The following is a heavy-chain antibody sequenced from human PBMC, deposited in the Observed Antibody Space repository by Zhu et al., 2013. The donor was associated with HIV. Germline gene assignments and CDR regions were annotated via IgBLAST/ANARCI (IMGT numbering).Heavy chain of an antibody. D-gene: IGHD2-2*02. V-gene: IGHV1-8*01. Sequence: QVQLVQSGAEVKKPGASVKVSCKASGYTFTSYDINWVRQATGQGLEWMGWMNPNSGNTGYAQKFQGRVTMTRNTSISTAYMELSSLRSEDTAVYYCARAQAYCSSTSCYIGYYYYGMDVWGQGTTVTVSS. J-gene: IGHJ6*02. CDR3: ARAQAYCSSTSCYIGYYYYGMDV. CDR1: GYTFTSYD. CDR2: MNPNSGNT.